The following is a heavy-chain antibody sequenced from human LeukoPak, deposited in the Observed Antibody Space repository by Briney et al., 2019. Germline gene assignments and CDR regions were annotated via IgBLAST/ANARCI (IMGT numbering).Heavy chain of an antibody. CDR1: GFTFGDHY. CDR2: TYNSDSNT. V-gene: IGHV3-11*01. Sequence: GGSLRLSCAASGFTFGDHYMSWIRQAPGKGLEWISYTYNSDSNTYYADSVKGRFTMSRDNAKNSGFLQMNSLRVEDTALYFCARGHYGLDVWGQGTTVTVSS. J-gene: IGHJ6*02. CDR3: ARGHYGLDV.